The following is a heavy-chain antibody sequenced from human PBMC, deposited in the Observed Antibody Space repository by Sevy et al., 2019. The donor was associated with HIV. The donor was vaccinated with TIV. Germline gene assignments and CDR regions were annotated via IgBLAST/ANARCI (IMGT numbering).Heavy chain of an antibody. CDR3: ARELNLGQIVTIEY. J-gene: IGHJ4*02. CDR2: VTRSNT. Sequence: GGSLRLSCTASGFTFSNYVMAWVRQAAGTGLQWISSVTRSNTYYIDSVRGRFTISRDNSKNTLYLHMNSLSADDTAIYYCARELNLGQIVTIEYWGRGSLVTVSS. D-gene: IGHD3-16*02. V-gene: IGHV3-23*01. CDR1: GFTFSNYV.